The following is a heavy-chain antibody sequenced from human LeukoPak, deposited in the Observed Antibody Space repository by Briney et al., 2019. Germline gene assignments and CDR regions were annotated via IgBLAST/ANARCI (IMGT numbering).Heavy chain of an antibody. D-gene: IGHD3-22*01. CDR3: ARVVTMIVGRGWFDP. CDR2: INPNSGGT. Sequence: ASVKVSCKASGYTFTNYGINWVRQAPGQGLEWMGWINPNSGGTNYAQKFQGRVTMTRDTSISTAYMGLSRLRSDDTAVYYCARVVTMIVGRGWFDPWGQGTLVTVSS. CDR1: GYTFTNYG. J-gene: IGHJ5*02. V-gene: IGHV1-2*02.